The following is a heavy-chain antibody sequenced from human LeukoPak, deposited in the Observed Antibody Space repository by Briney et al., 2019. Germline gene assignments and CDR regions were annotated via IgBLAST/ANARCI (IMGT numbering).Heavy chain of an antibody. J-gene: IGHJ4*02. CDR2: MSYDGSNK. CDR3: AKNTVGATWGPFDY. V-gene: IGHV3-30*18. Sequence: GRSLRLSCAASGFTFSSYGMHWVRQAPGKGLEWVAFMSYDGSNKYCADSVKGRFTISRDNSKNTLYLQMNSLRAEDTALYYCAKNTVGATWGPFDYWGQGTLVTVSS. CDR1: GFTFSSYG. D-gene: IGHD1-26*01.